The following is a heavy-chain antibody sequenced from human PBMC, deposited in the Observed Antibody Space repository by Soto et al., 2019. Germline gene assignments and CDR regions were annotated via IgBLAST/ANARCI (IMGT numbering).Heavy chain of an antibody. D-gene: IGHD2-15*01. CDR1: GYTFTSYV. V-gene: IGHV1-18*01. CDR3: ARSLDIVVVVGEYNWFDP. J-gene: IGHJ5*02. CDR2: ISAYNGNT. Sequence: GASVKVSCKASGYTFTSYVISWVRQAPGQGLEWMGWISAYNGNTNYAQKLQGRVTMTTDTSTSTAYMELRSLRSDDTAVYYCARSLDIVVVVGEYNWFDPWGQGTLVTV.